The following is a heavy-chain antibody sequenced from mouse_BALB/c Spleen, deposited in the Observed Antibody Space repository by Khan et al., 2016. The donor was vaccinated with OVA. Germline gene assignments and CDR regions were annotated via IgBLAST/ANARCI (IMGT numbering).Heavy chain of an antibody. D-gene: IGHD1-1*01. V-gene: IGHV5-6*01. J-gene: IGHJ3*01. Sequence: EVELVESGGDLVEPGGSLKLSCAASGFTFSTYGMPWVRQTPDKRLEWVATISTGGHYTYYPDSVRGRFTISRDNAKNTPYLQMTSLKSEDTAMFYCGRLAYYCDNEGFAYWGQGTLVNVSA. CDR3: GRLAYYCDNEGFAY. CDR2: ISTGGHYT. CDR1: GFTFSTYG.